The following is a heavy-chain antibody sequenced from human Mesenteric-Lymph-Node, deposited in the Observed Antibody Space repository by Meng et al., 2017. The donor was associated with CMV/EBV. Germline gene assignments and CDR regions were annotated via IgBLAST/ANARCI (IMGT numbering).Heavy chain of an antibody. Sequence: GESLKISCAASWFTVSSNYMSWVRQAPGKGLEWVSVIYSGGSTYYPDSVQGRFTISRDNSKNTLYLQINSLRAEDTAVYYCARVICSSTSCYTWYFDYWGQGTLVTVSS. CDR2: IYSGGST. V-gene: IGHV3-53*01. CDR1: WFTVSSNY. CDR3: ARVICSSTSCYTWYFDY. D-gene: IGHD2-2*02. J-gene: IGHJ4*02.